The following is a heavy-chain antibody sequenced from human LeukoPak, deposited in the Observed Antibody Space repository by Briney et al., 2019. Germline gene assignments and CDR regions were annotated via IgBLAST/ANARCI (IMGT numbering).Heavy chain of an antibody. Sequence: GGSLRLSCAASGFTFSSYSMNWVRQAPGKGLEWVSSISSSSSYIYYADSVKGRFTISRDNAKNSLYLQMNSLRAEDTAVYYCARLWVEGLPTRGDYWGQGTLVTVSS. CDR1: GFTFSSYS. CDR2: ISSSSSYI. J-gene: IGHJ4*02. V-gene: IGHV3-21*01. CDR3: ARLWVEGLPTRGDY. D-gene: IGHD2-15*01.